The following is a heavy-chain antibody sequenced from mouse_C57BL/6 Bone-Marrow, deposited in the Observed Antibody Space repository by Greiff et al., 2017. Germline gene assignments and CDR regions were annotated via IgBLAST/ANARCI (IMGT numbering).Heavy chain of an antibody. V-gene: IGHV1-53*01. CDR1: GYTFTSYW. J-gene: IGHJ1*03. Sequence: QVQLQQPGTELVKPGASVKLSCKASGYTFTSYWMHWVKQRPGQGLEWIGNINPSNGGTNYNEKFKSKATLTVDKSSSTAYMQLSSLTSEDSAVXYCARAGGWLLRWYLDVWGTGTTVTVSS. CDR3: ARAGGWLLRWYLDV. D-gene: IGHD2-3*01. CDR2: INPSNGGT.